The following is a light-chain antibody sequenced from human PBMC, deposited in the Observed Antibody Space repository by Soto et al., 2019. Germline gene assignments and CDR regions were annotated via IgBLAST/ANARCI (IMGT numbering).Light chain of an antibody. CDR3: QSYDNNLSALYV. V-gene: IGLV1-40*01. Sequence: QSVLTQPPSVSGAPGQRVTISCTGTSSNIGAGYDVHWYQQLPGTAPKLLIYGNTNRPSGVPDRFSGSKSDTSASLAITGLQAEDEADYFCQSYDNNLSALYVFGTGTKLTV. CDR1: SSNIGAGYD. J-gene: IGLJ1*01. CDR2: GNT.